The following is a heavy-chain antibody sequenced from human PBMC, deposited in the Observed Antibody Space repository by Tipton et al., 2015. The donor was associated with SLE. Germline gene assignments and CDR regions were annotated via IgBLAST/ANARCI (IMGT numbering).Heavy chain of an antibody. Sequence: TLSLTCSVSGVSITDYYWSWIRQPPGKGLEWIGNIHSSGSSNYNPSLKSRVTISIDTSKNEFSLKLTSVTAADTAVYYCASGAYASGNYYRGDWFDPWGQGTLVTVSS. J-gene: IGHJ5*02. CDR1: GVSITDYY. CDR3: ASGAYASGNYYRGDWFDP. V-gene: IGHV4-4*08. D-gene: IGHD3-10*01. CDR2: IHSSGSS.